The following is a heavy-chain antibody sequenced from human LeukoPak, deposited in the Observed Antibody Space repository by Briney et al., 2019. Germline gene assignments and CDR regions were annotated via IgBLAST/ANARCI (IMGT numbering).Heavy chain of an antibody. CDR2: ISGSGTNT. D-gene: IGHD3-3*02. CDR3: AKANGAIFGVAGYFDY. Sequence: GGSLRLSCAASGFSFRSYAMSWVRQAPGKGLEWVSAISGSGTNTYYADSVKGRFTISRDNSKNTLDLQMNSLRAEDTAVYYCAKANGAIFGVAGYFDYWGQGTLVTVSS. CDR1: GFSFRSYA. V-gene: IGHV3-23*01. J-gene: IGHJ4*02.